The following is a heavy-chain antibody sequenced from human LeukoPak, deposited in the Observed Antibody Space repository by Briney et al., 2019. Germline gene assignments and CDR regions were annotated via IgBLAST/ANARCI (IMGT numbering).Heavy chain of an antibody. CDR3: ARTLVVPAKNNWFDP. J-gene: IGHJ5*02. Sequence: SETLSLTCTVSGGSISSGDYYWSWIRQPPGKGLEWIGYIYYRGSTYYNPSLKSRVTISVDTSKNQFSLKLSSVTAADTAVYYCARTLVVPAKNNWFDPWGQGTLVTVSS. CDR1: GGSISSGDYY. CDR2: IYYRGST. V-gene: IGHV4-30-4*08. D-gene: IGHD2-2*01.